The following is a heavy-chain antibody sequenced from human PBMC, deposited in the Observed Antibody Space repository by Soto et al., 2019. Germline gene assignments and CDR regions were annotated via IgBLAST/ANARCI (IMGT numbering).Heavy chain of an antibody. CDR3: ARDSLGYFDY. CDR1: GFTFSSYG. Sequence: GGSLRLSCAASGFTFSSYGMHWVRQAPGKGLEWVAVIWYDGSNKYYADTVKGRFTISRDNSKNTLYLQMNSLRVEDTAVYYCARDSLGYFDYWGQGTLVTVSS. J-gene: IGHJ4*02. CDR2: IWYDGSNK. V-gene: IGHV3-33*01.